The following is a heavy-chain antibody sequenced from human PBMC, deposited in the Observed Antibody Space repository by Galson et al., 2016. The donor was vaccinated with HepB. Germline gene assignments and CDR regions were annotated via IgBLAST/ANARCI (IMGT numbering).Heavy chain of an antibody. D-gene: IGHD6-19*01. Sequence: SLRLSCAASGFTVSSNYMNWVRQAPGKGLKWVSVVYSGGSTNYADSVKGRFTISRDNSRNTLYLQMNSLRAEDTAVYYCAVASVAGVLGFFYSWGQGTLVIVSS. CDR3: AVASVAGVLGFFYS. V-gene: IGHV3-53*01. CDR2: VYSGGST. CDR1: GFTVSSNY. J-gene: IGHJ5*01.